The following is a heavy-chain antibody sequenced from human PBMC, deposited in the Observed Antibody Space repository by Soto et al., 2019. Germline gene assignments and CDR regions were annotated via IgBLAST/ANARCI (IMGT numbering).Heavy chain of an antibody. Sequence: SETLSLTCTVSGGSISSSSYYWGWIRQPPGKGLEWIGSIYYSGSTYYNPSLKSRVTISVDTSKNQFSLKLSSVTAADTAVYYCARQGDVVVVAATPTFDIWGQGTMVTVSS. CDR1: GGSISSSSYY. J-gene: IGHJ3*02. V-gene: IGHV4-39*01. CDR3: ARQGDVVVVAATPTFDI. CDR2: IYYSGST. D-gene: IGHD2-15*01.